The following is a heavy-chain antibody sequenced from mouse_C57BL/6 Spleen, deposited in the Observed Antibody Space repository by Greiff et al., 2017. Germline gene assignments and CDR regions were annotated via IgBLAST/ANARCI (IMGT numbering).Heavy chain of an antibody. CDR3: ARGAYGNYEDYAMDY. CDR1: GYTFPSYW. J-gene: IGHJ4*01. CDR2: IHPNSGST. V-gene: IGHV1-64*01. D-gene: IGHD2-1*01. Sequence: QVQLQQPGAELVKPGASVKLSCKASGYTFPSYWMHWVKQRPGQGLEWIGMIHPNSGSTNYNEKFKSKATLTVDKSSSTAYMQLSSLTSEDSAVYYCARGAYGNYEDYAMDYWGQGTSVTVAS.